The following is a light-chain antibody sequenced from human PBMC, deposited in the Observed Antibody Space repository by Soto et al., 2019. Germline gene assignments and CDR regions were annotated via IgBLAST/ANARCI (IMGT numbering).Light chain of an antibody. Sequence: DVQMSQSPSSLSASVGDRVTVTCRASQGIKNDLGWYQQKPGKTPKRLIYAASSLQSGVPSRFSGSGSGTEFTLTISSLQSEDFAVYYCQQYNSWPETFGQGAKVDI. CDR3: QQYNSWPET. V-gene: IGKV1-17*01. J-gene: IGKJ1*01. CDR2: AAS. CDR1: QGIKND.